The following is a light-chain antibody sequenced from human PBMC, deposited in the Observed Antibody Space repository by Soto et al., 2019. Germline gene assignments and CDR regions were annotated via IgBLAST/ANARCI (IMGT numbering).Light chain of an antibody. J-gene: IGLJ3*02. CDR2: SIN. Sequence: QSVLTQPPSTSGTPGQGVTISCSGSRSNIGNNYVYWYQQLPGTAPKLLIYSINQRPSGVPDGFSGSKSGTSASLAISGLRSEDEADYYCAVWNDRGWVFGRGTKLTVL. CDR1: RSNIGNNY. CDR3: AVWNDRGWV. V-gene: IGLV1-47*02.